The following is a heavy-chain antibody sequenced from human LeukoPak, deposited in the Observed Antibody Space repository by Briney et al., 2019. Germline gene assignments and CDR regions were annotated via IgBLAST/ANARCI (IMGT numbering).Heavy chain of an antibody. D-gene: IGHD3-3*01. CDR3: ARTYDFGRGPPGDAFDS. Sequence: PGGSLRLSCAASGFTFTIFGLNWVRQAPGKGPEWVSYIDARSGITYYADSVQGRFTISRDNAKESVFLQMNSLRADDTAVYYCARTYDFGRGPPGDAFDSWGPGTLVIVSS. CDR2: IDARSGIT. J-gene: IGHJ3*02. V-gene: IGHV3-48*01. CDR1: GFTFTIFG.